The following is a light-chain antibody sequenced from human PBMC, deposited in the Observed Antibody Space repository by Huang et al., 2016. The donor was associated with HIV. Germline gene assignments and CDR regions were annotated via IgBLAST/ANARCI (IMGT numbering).Light chain of an antibody. J-gene: IGKJ4*01. Sequence: AIQLTQSPSSLSASVGDRVTVTCRTSQGINSALAWYQQKPGKPPKLLISDASSLRSGVPSRFSGSGSGTDFTLTINNLQPEDFATYYCQQFNNYPPTFGGGTKVEIK. V-gene: IGKV1D-13*01. CDR3: QQFNNYPPT. CDR2: DAS. CDR1: QGINSA.